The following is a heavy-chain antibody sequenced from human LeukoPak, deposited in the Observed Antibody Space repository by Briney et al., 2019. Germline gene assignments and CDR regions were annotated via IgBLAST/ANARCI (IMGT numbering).Heavy chain of an antibody. CDR1: GFTFDDYA. CDR3: AKDMFLSDSSGLLDY. Sequence: GGSLRLSCAASGFTFDDYAMHWVRQAPGKGLEWVSGISWNGGSIGYADSVKGRFTISRDNAKNSLYLQMNSLRAEDTALYYCAKDMFLSDSSGLLDYWGQGTLVTVSS. CDR2: ISWNGGSI. D-gene: IGHD3-22*01. V-gene: IGHV3-9*01. J-gene: IGHJ4*02.